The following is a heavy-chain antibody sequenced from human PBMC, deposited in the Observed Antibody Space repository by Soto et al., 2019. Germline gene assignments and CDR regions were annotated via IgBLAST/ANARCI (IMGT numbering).Heavy chain of an antibody. J-gene: IGHJ5*02. CDR3: ARWGIAAQGGDP. V-gene: IGHV1-8*01. CDR2: MNPNTGNT. Sequence: ASVKASCKASGYTFTSYDMNWVRQATGQGLEWMGWMNPNTGNTGYVQKLQGRVTMTTDTSTSTAYMELRSLRSDDTAVYYCARWGIAAQGGDPWGQGTLVTVSS. D-gene: IGHD6-13*01. CDR1: GYTFTSYD.